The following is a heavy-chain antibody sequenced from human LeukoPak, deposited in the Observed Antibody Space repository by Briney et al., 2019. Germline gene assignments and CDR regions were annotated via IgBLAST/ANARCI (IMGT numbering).Heavy chain of an antibody. V-gene: IGHV4-61*02. CDR2: IYTSGST. D-gene: IGHD2/OR15-2a*01. CDR1: GGYISSGSYY. J-gene: IGHJ3*02. Sequence: KSSQTLSLTCTVSGGYISSGSYYWSWIRQPAGKGLEWIGRIYTSGSTNYNPSLKSRVTMPVDTSKNQFSLKLSSVTAADTAVYYCARDYLDAFDIWGQGTMVTVSS. CDR3: ARDYLDAFDI.